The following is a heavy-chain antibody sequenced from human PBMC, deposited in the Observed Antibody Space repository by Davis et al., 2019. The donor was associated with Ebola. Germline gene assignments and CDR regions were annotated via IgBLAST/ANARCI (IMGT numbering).Heavy chain of an antibody. V-gene: IGHV4-34*01. D-gene: IGHD2-15*01. Sequence: SETPSLTCAVYSGSFSGYYWSWIRQPPGKGLEWIGEINHSGSTNYNPSLKSRVTISVDTSRNQFSLKLSSVTAADTAVYYCAGRDCSGGSCAFDYWGQGTLVTVSS. J-gene: IGHJ4*02. CDR3: AGRDCSGGSCAFDY. CDR1: SGSFSGYY. CDR2: INHSGST.